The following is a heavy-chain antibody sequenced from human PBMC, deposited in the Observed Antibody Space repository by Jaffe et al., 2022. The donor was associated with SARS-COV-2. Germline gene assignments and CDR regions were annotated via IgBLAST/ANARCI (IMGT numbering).Heavy chain of an antibody. CDR3: ARALETTFDY. CDR2: ISYDGSNK. J-gene: IGHJ4*02. D-gene: IGHD1-7*01. Sequence: QVQLVESGGGVVQPGRSLRLSCAASGFTFSSYAMHWVRQAPGKGLEWVAVISYDGSNKYYADSVKGRFTISRDNSKNTLYLQMNSLRAEDTAVYYCARALETTFDYWGQGTLVTVSS. CDR1: GFTFSSYA. V-gene: IGHV3-30-3*01.